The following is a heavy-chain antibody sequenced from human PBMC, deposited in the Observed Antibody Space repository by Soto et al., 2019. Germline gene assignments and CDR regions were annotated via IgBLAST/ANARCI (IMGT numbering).Heavy chain of an antibody. V-gene: IGHV1-8*01. CDR1: GYTFTSYD. CDR2: MNPNSGNT. CDR3: ARGNYDFWSGDLNWFDP. D-gene: IGHD3-3*01. Sequence: QVQLAQSGAEVKKPGASVKVSCKASGYTFTSYDINWVRQATGQGLEWMGWMNPNSGNTGYAQKFQGRVTMTRNTSISTAYMELSSLRSEDTAVYYCARGNYDFWSGDLNWFDPWGQGTLVTVSS. J-gene: IGHJ5*02.